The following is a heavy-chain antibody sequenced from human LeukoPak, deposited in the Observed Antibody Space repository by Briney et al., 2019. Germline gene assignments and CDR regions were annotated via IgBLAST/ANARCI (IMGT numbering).Heavy chain of an antibody. Sequence: GASVKVSCKVSGYTLTELSMHWVRQAPGKGLEWMGGFDPEDGETIYAQKFQGRVTMTEDTSTDTAYMELSSLRSEDTAVYHCATGYYGSGSYSENDYWGQGTLVTVSS. CDR3: ATGYYGSGSYSENDY. D-gene: IGHD3-10*01. V-gene: IGHV1-24*01. CDR1: GYTLTELS. J-gene: IGHJ4*02. CDR2: FDPEDGET.